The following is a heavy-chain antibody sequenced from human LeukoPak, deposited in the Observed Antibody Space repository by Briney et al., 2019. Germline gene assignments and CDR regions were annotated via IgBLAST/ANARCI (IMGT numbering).Heavy chain of an antibody. J-gene: IGHJ5*02. Sequence: GGSLRLSCAASGFTFSSYSMNWVRQAPGKGLEWVSYISSSSSTIYYAASVKGRFTISRSNAKNSLYLQMNSLRDEDTAVYYCARDRGFGELSPNWFDPWGQGTLVTVSS. CDR1: GFTFSSYS. CDR3: ARDRGFGELSPNWFDP. V-gene: IGHV3-48*02. CDR2: ISSSSSTI. D-gene: IGHD3-10*01.